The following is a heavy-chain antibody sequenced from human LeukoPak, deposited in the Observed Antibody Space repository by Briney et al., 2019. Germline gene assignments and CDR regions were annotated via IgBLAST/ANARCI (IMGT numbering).Heavy chain of an antibody. V-gene: IGHV3-23*01. J-gene: IGHJ4*02. Sequence: GGSLRLSCAASGFTFSSYAMNWVRQAPGKGLEWVSYISSTGSRIYYADSVQGRFTISRDNSKSTLCLQMNSLRAEDTAVYYCAKQLGYCSDGSCYFPYWGQGTLVTVSS. CDR2: ISSTGSRI. CDR1: GFTFSSYA. CDR3: AKQLGYCSDGSCYFPY. D-gene: IGHD2-15*01.